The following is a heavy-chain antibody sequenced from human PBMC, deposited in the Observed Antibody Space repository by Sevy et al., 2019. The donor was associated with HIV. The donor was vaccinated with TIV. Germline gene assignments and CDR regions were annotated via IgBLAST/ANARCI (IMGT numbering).Heavy chain of an antibody. V-gene: IGHV4-59*08. CDR3: ARLRWDLVVVPGATPGCYFDS. J-gene: IGHJ4*02. CDR2: VSHSGNT. CDR1: GDSINTYY. Sequence: SETLSLTCTVSGDSINTYYWSWIRQPPGKGLEWIGYVSHSGNTNYNPSPKRRVSMSVDTSTNQFSLKVKSVTAADTAVYYCARLRWDLVVVPGATPGCYFDSWGQGTLVTVSS. D-gene: IGHD2-2*02.